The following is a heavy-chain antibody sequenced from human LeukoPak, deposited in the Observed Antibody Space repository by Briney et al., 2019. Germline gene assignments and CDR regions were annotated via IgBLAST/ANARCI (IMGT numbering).Heavy chain of an antibody. D-gene: IGHD1-7*01. CDR3: AKDIEYNWNYVDY. V-gene: IGHV3-30*02. Sequence: GGSLRLSCAASGFTFSSYGMHWVRQAPGKGLDWVAFIRYDGRNKYYADSVKGRFTIYRDNPKNTLYLQMNSLRAEDTAVFYCAKDIEYNWNYVDYWGQGTLVTVSS. CDR1: GFTFSSYG. CDR2: IRYDGRNK. J-gene: IGHJ4*02.